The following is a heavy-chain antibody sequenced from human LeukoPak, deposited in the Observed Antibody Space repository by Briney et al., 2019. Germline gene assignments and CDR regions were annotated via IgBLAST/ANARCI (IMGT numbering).Heavy chain of an antibody. D-gene: IGHD3-22*01. CDR3: ARGVYYDSSGYGY. V-gene: IGHV3-7*01. J-gene: IGHJ4*02. CDR2: IKQDGSEK. Sequence: GGSLRLSCAASGFTFSSYWMSWVRQAPGKGLEWVANIKQDGSEKYYVDSVKGRFTISRDNAKNSLYLQMNSLRAEDTAVYYCARGVYYDSSGYGYWGQGTLVTVSS. CDR1: GFTFSSYW.